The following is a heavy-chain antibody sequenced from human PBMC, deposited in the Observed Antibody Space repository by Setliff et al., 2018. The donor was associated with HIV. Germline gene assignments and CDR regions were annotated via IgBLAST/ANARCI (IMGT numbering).Heavy chain of an antibody. CDR1: GASLINSDYS. V-gene: IGHV4-39*01. CDR3: TRHAVRVTSPGWVDP. Sequence: SETLSLTCTVSGASLINSDYSWTWIRQHPETGLAWIGHIYSSGGAYYNPSLRSRVTMSIDTSKNQFSLKLTSVTAADTAIYYCTRHAVRVTSPGWVDPWGQGTRVTVSS. D-gene: IGHD2-21*02. J-gene: IGHJ5*02. CDR2: IYSSGGA.